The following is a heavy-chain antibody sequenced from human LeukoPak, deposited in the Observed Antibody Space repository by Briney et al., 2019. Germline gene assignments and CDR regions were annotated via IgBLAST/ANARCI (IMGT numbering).Heavy chain of an antibody. D-gene: IGHD6-6*01. J-gene: IGHJ5*02. CDR1: GFTVSSNY. CDR3: ARVLAARTPHNWFDP. CDR2: IYSGGST. Sequence: PGGSLRLSCAASGFTVSSNYMSWVRQAPGKGLEWVSVIYSGGSTYYADSVKGRFTISRDNSKNTLYPQMNSLRAEDTAVYYCARVLAARTPHNWFDPWGQGTLVTVSS. V-gene: IGHV3-66*02.